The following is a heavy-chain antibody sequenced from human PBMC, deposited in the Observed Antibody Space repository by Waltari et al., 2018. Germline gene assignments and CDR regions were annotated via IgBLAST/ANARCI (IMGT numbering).Heavy chain of an antibody. V-gene: IGHV1-69*08. CDR1: GGTFSSYA. Sequence: QVQLVQSGAEVKKPGSSVKVSCKASGGTFSSYAISWVRQAPGQGLEWMGRIIPSFGTANYAQKFQGRVTITADKSTSTAYMELSSRRSEDTAVYYCARSRTGTSTQGFDYWGQGTLVTVSS. CDR2: IIPSFGTA. CDR3: ARSRTGTSTQGFDY. J-gene: IGHJ4*02. D-gene: IGHD1-1*01.